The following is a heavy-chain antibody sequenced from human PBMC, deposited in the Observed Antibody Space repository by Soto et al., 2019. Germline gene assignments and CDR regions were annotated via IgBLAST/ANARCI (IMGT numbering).Heavy chain of an antibody. J-gene: IGHJ4*02. CDR1: GYTIINYY. D-gene: IGHD6-13*01. CDR3: ARDLAAGAL. Sequence: ASVKVSCKASGYTIINYYIRWVRQDTGQGLEWMAIINPMGGSTNYAQEFQGRVTLTSDTSTSTVYMELSSLRFEDTALFYCARDLAAGALWGQGTLVTVSS. CDR2: INPMGGST. V-gene: IGHV1-46*01.